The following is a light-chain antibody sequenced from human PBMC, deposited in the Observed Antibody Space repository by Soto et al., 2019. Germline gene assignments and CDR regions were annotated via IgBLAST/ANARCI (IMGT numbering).Light chain of an antibody. CDR3: QQRSNWPPLT. V-gene: IGKV3-11*01. J-gene: IGKJ5*01. CDR1: QSVSSY. CDR2: DAS. Sequence: EIVLTQSPATLSLSPGERATLSCRASQSVSSYLAWYQQKPGQAPRLLIYDASNRATGIPARFSGSGSGTDFSLTISSREHEDVAVYYCQQRSNWPPLTFGQGTRLEIK.